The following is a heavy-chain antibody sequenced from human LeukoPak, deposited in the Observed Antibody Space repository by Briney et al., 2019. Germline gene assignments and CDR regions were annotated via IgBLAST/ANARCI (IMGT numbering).Heavy chain of an antibody. CDR3: ARTLNSSGWRHFDY. J-gene: IGHJ4*02. CDR2: INWNGGST. V-gene: IGHV3-20*04. Sequence: GGSLRLSCAASGFTFSSYAMSWVRQAPGKGLEWVSGINWNGGSTGYADSVKGRFTISRDNAKNSLYLQMNSLRAEDTAVYYCARTLNSSGWRHFDYWGQGTLVTVSS. CDR1: GFTFSSYA. D-gene: IGHD6-19*01.